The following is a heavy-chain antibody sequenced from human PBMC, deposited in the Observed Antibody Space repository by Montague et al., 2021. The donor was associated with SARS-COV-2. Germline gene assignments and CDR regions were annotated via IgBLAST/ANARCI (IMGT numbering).Heavy chain of an antibody. CDR3: ARGDSSGYYYLFDY. Sequence: SLRLSCAASGFIFSNFAFHWVRQAPGKGLEWVAIITYDGIDKYYADSVKGRFTISRDNSKNSLYLQMNSLRAGDTAVYYCARGDSSGYYYLFDYWGQGTLVTVSS. CDR2: ITYDGIDK. J-gene: IGHJ4*02. V-gene: IGHV3-30*14. D-gene: IGHD3-22*01. CDR1: GFIFSNFA.